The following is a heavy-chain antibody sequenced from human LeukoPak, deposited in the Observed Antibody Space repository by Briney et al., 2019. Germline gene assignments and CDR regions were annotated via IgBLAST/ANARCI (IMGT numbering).Heavy chain of an antibody. CDR2: IYYSGST. D-gene: IGHD3-22*01. J-gene: IGHJ5*02. CDR3: AREDYYYDSSGSYCSNWFDP. CDR1: GGSISSYY. Sequence: PSETLSLTCTVSGGSISSYYWSWIRQPPGKGLEWIGYIYYSGSTNYNPSLKSRVTISVDTSKNQFSLKLSSVTAADTAVYYCAREDYYYDSSGSYCSNWFDPWGQGTLVTVSS. V-gene: IGHV4-59*01.